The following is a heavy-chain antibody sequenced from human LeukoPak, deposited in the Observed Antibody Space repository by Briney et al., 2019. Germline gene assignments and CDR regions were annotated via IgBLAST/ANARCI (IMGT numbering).Heavy chain of an antibody. D-gene: IGHD3-22*01. Sequence: PGGSLRLSCAASGFTFSNYSMNWVCQAPGKGLEWVSYISSTSVTKYYADFVKGRCTISRDNAQNSLYLQMNSLRAEDTAVYYCTAVRGHYDSSGYSGYWGQGTLVTVSS. V-gene: IGHV3-48*04. CDR2: ISSTSVTK. J-gene: IGHJ4*02. CDR1: GFTFSNYS. CDR3: TAVRGHYDSSGYSGY.